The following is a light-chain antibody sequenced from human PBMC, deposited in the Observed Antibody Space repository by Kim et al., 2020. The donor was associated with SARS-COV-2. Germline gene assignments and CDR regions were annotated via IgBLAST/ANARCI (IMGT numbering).Light chain of an antibody. CDR1: QVVSNNY. V-gene: IGKV3-20*01. J-gene: IGKJ2*03. CDR2: GAS. CDR3: QQYGASPYS. Sequence: LSPGERATLYCRASQVVSNNYLALYQQKPGQAPSLLIYGASKRTTDFPDRFSGSGSGTDFTLTIDRLEPEDFAVYFCQQYGASPYSFGQGTKLEI.